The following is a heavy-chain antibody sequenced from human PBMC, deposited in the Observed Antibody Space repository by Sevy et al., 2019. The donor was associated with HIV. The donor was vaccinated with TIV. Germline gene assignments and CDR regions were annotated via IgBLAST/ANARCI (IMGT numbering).Heavy chain of an antibody. CDR3: ARRAPWGYSSSSGAGMDV. D-gene: IGHD6-6*01. CDR2: INHSGST. Sequence: SETLSLTCAVYGGSFSGYYWSWIRQPPGKGLEWIGEINHSGSTNYNPSLKSRVTISVDTSKNQFSLKLSPVTAADTAVYYCARRAPWGYSSSSGAGMDVWGQGTTVTVSS. V-gene: IGHV4-34*01. J-gene: IGHJ6*02. CDR1: GGSFSGYY.